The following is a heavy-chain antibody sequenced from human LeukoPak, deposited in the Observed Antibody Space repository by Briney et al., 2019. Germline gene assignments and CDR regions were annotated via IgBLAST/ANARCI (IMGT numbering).Heavy chain of an antibody. CDR3: ARLTSSWSFDY. D-gene: IGHD6-13*01. V-gene: IGHV5-51*01. CDR1: GYSFTNYW. J-gene: IGHJ4*02. CDR2: ISPDGSDT. Sequence: GESLQISCKGSGYSFTNYWIGWVRQMPGKGLEWMGIISPDGSDTRYSPSFQGQVTISADKSITTAYLQWSSLKASDTAMYYCARLTSSWSFDYWRQGTRVIVSS.